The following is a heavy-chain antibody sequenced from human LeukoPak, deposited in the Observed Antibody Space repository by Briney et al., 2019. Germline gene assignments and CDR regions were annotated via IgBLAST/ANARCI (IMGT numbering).Heavy chain of an antibody. Sequence: GGSLRLACAASGFTVSSNYMSWVRQAPGKGLEWVSAIYSGGSTYYADSVKGRFTISRDSSRNTLYLQMNSLRVEDTAVYYCASDDYSNYMAYWGQGTLVTVSS. J-gene: IGHJ4*02. CDR1: GFTVSSNY. CDR2: IYSGGST. CDR3: ASDDYSNYMAY. V-gene: IGHV3-53*01. D-gene: IGHD4-11*01.